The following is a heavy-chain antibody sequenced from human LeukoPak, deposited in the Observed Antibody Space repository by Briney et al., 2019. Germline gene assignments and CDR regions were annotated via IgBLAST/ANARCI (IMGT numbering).Heavy chain of an antibody. Sequence: PSETLSLTCTVSGGSISSGSYYWSWVRQHPGKGLEWIGYVYYSGSTYYNPSLKSRLILSVDTSKNQFSLKLSSVTAADTAVYYCARAYYDIFTGYYYFDYWGQGTLVTVSS. CDR1: GGSISSGSYY. D-gene: IGHD3-9*01. V-gene: IGHV4-31*03. CDR2: VYYSGST. CDR3: ARAYYDIFTGYYYFDY. J-gene: IGHJ4*02.